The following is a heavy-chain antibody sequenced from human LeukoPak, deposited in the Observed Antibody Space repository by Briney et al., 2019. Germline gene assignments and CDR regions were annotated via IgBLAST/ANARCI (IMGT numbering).Heavy chain of an antibody. V-gene: IGHV3-53*01. CDR2: IYSGGST. CDR1: GFTVSSNY. CDR3: AKSFRYYYYYMDV. Sequence: GGSLRLSCAASGFTVSSNYMSWVRQAPGKGLEWVSVIYSGGSTYYADSVKGRFTISRDNSKNTLYLQMNSLRAEDTAVYYCAKSFRYYYYYMDVWGKGTTVTVSS. J-gene: IGHJ6*03. D-gene: IGHD3-16*02.